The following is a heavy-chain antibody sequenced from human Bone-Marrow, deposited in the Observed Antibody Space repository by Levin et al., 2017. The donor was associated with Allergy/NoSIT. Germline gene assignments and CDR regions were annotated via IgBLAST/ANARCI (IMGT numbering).Heavy chain of an antibody. V-gene: IGHV3-7*01. D-gene: IGHD3-10*01. CDR1: GFTFSTYW. Sequence: LAGGSLRLSCAGSGFTFSTYWMAWVRQAPGKGPEWVANIIQDGSQRNYVDSVKGRFTISRDNAKSSLYLQMNSLRAEDTAVYYCARDVSGSLDYWGQGTLVTVSS. CDR3: ARDVSGSLDY. J-gene: IGHJ4*02. CDR2: IIQDGSQR.